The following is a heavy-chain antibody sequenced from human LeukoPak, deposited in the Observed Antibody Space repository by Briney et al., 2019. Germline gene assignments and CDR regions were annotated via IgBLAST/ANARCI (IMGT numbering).Heavy chain of an antibody. V-gene: IGHV3-48*03. CDR2: ISSSGSTI. CDR1: GFIFSSSE. J-gene: IGHJ4*02. CDR3: ASEDY. Sequence: GGSLRLSCAASGFIFSSSEMNWVRQAPGKGLVWVSYISSSGSTIYYADSVKGRFTISRDNAKNSLYLQMNSLRAEDRAVYYCASEDYWGQGTLVTVSS.